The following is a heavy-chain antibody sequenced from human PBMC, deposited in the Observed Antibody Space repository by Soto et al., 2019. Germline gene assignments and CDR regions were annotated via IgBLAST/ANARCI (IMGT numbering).Heavy chain of an antibody. J-gene: IGHJ1*01. CDR2: INPSGGST. CDR3: ARPRGEQWLTNMVWLQH. V-gene: IGHV1-46*01. CDR1: GYTFTSYY. D-gene: IGHD6-19*01. Sequence: ASVKVSCKASGYTFTSYYIHWVRQAPGQGLEWMGIINPSGGSTSYAQKFQGRVTMTRDTSTSTVYMELSSLRSEDTAVYYCARPRGEQWLTNMVWLQHWGQGTLVTVSS.